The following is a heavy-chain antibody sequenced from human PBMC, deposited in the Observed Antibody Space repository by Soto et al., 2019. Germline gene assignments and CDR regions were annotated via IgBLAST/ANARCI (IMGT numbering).Heavy chain of an antibody. V-gene: IGHV3-30*18. CDR1: GFTFSNYG. D-gene: IGHD2-2*01. Sequence: GGSLRLSCAASGFTFSNYGMHWVRQAPGKGLEWVALTSYDGSTIYYADSAKGRFTISRDNSKNTLYLHMNSLRAEDTAVYFCAKDEVVVPVPQVSHFDYWGQGTLVTVSS. CDR2: TSYDGSTI. J-gene: IGHJ4*02. CDR3: AKDEVVVPVPQVSHFDY.